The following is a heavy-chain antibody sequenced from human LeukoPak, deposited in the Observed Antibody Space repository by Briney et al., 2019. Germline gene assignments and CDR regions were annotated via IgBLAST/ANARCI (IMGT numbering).Heavy chain of an antibody. V-gene: IGHV3-21*01. Sequence: PGGSLRLSCAASGFTFSSYSMNWVRQAPGKGLEWVSSISSSSSYIYYADSVKGRFTISRDNSKNTLYLQMNSLRAEDTAVYYCARSAGEQLIGDYWGQGTLVTVSS. J-gene: IGHJ4*02. D-gene: IGHD6-13*01. CDR1: GFTFSSYS. CDR2: ISSSSSYI. CDR3: ARSAGEQLIGDY.